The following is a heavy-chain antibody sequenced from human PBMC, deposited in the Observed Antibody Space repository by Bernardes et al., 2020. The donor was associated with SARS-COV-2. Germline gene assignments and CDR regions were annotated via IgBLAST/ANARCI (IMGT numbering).Heavy chain of an antibody. CDR3: AREHSSGRIDY. CDR2: INPNSGGT. V-gene: IGHV1-2*04. J-gene: IGHJ4*02. D-gene: IGHD6-19*01. Sequence: ASVKVSCKASGYTFTGYYMHWVRQAPGQGLEWMGWINPNSGGTNYAQKFQGWVTMTRDTSISTAYMELSRLRSDDKAVYYCAREHSSGRIDYCGQGTLVTVSS. CDR1: GYTFTGYY.